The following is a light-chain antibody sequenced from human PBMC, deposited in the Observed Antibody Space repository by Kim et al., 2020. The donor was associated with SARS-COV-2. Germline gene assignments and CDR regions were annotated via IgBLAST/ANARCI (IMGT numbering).Light chain of an antibody. J-gene: IGKJ5*01. V-gene: IGKV1-33*01. CDR1: QSISTY. Sequence: ASVGDRVTIICRASQSISTYLNWYQKKPGKAPKLVIYAASHIQSGVPSRFSGSGSGTDFTFTITSLQPEDIATYYCQQYDDLPITFGQGTRLEIK. CDR3: QQYDDLPIT. CDR2: AAS.